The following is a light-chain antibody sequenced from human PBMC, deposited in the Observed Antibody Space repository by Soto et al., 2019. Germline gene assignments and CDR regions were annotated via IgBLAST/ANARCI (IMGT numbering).Light chain of an antibody. CDR1: QGISSY. J-gene: IGKJ3*01. Sequence: DIQLTQSPSFLSASVGDSVTITCRASQGISSYLAWYQQKPGKAPKLLIYAASTLQSGVPSRFSGSGSGTEFTLTISSLQPEDFATYDCQQLDSYPLTFGPGTKVDIK. V-gene: IGKV1-9*01. CDR2: AAS. CDR3: QQLDSYPLT.